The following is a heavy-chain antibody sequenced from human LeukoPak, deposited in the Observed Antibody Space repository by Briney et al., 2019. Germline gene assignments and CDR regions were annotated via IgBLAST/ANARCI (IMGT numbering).Heavy chain of an antibody. D-gene: IGHD6-13*01. CDR3: ARLSHPVSNSWYFDY. CDR1: GGSISSYY. V-gene: IGHV4-59*08. Sequence: SETLSLTCTVSGGSISSYYWSWIRQPPGKGLEWIGYIYYSGGTNYNPSLKSRVTISVDTSKNQFSLRLSSVTAADTAVYYCARLSHPVSNSWYFDYWGRGTLVTVSS. J-gene: IGHJ4*02. CDR2: IYYSGGT.